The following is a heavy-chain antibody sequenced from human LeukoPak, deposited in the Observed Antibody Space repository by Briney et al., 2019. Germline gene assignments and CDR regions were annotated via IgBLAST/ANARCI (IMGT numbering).Heavy chain of an antibody. CDR1: GFTFSRNS. CDR2: ISSGSTYI. J-gene: IGHJ4*02. V-gene: IGHV3-21*01. D-gene: IGHD3-10*01. CDR3: ARDADSGYYYIDY. Sequence: GGSLRLSCAASGFTFSRNSMNWVRQAPGKGLEWVSSISSGSTYIYYADSVKGRFTISRDNAKNSLYLQMNSLRADDTALYYCARDADSGYYYIDYWGRETLVTVSS.